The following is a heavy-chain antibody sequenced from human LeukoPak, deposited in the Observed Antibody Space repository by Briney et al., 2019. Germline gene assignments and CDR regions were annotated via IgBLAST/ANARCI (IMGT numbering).Heavy chain of an antibody. V-gene: IGHV4-31*03. J-gene: IGHJ5*02. Sequence: PSQTLSPTCTVSGGSISSGGYYWNWIRQHPGKGLEWIGYIYYSGSTYYNPSLKSRVTISVDTSKNQFSLKLSSVTAADTAVYYCARFGYYYDSSVGWFDPWGQGTLVTVSS. CDR2: IYYSGST. D-gene: IGHD3-22*01. CDR3: ARFGYYYDSSVGWFDP. CDR1: GGSISSGGYY.